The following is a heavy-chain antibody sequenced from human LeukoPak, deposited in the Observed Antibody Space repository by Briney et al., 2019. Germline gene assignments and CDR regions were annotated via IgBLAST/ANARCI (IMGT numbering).Heavy chain of an antibody. CDR1: GFTFSSYG. Sequence: PGRSLRLSCAASGFTFSSYGMHWVRQAPGKGLERVAVISYDGSNKYYADSVKGRFTISRDNSKNTLYLQMNSLRAEDTAVYYCAEDGFHSSSWYLGYYYGMDVWGQGTTVTVSS. CDR3: AEDGFHSSSWYLGYYYGMDV. CDR2: ISYDGSNK. V-gene: IGHV3-30*18. J-gene: IGHJ6*02. D-gene: IGHD6-13*01.